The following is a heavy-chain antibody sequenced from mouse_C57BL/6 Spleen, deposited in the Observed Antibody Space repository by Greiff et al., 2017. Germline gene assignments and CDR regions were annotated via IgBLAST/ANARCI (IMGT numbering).Heavy chain of an antibody. CDR3: AREKVYYGSSSYWYFDV. CDR2: ISYDGSN. D-gene: IGHD1-1*01. J-gene: IGHJ1*03. V-gene: IGHV3-6*01. Sequence: EVQLVESGPGLVKPSQSLSLTCSVTGYSITSGYYWNWIRQFPGNKLEWMGYISYDGSNNYNPSLKNRISITRDTSKNQFFLKLNSVTTEDTATYYCAREKVYYGSSSYWYFDVWGTGTTVTVSS. CDR1: GYSITSGYY.